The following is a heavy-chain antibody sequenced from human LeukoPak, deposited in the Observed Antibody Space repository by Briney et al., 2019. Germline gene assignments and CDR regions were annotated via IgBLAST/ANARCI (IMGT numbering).Heavy chain of an antibody. CDR2: IYTSGST. Sequence: SETLSLTCTVSGGSISSGSYYWSWIRQPAGKGLEWIGRIYTSGSTNYNPSLKSRVTISVDTSKNQFSLKLSSVTAADTAVYYCARERVVPAAMVDYWGQGTLVTVS. J-gene: IGHJ4*02. D-gene: IGHD2-2*01. CDR1: GGSISSGSYY. CDR3: ARERVVPAAMVDY. V-gene: IGHV4-61*02.